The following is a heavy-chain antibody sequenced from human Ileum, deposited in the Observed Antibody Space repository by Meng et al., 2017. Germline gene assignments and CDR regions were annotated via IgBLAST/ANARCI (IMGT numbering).Heavy chain of an antibody. D-gene: IGHD5-12*01. Sequence: AVAENSIVSGNVWNWVRQSPGKGLEWIGEIFHGGTTNYNPSLKNRVTLLMDKSKNQFSLQLTSVTAADTAVFYCARGIGDIRVGFDYWGQGILVTVSS. J-gene: IGHJ4*02. V-gene: IGHV4-4*02. CDR3: ARGIGDIRVGFDY. CDR1: ENSIVSGNV. CDR2: IFHGGTT.